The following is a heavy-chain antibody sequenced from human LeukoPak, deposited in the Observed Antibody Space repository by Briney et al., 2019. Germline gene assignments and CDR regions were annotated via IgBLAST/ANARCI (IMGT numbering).Heavy chain of an antibody. V-gene: IGHV3-21*01. D-gene: IGHD2-15*01. CDR3: ARLHCSGGSCYSDAFDI. Sequence: GGSLRLSCAASGFTFSSYSMNWVRQAPGKGLEWVSSISSSSSYIYYADSVKGRFTISRDNAKNSLYLQMNSLRAEDTAVYYCARLHCSGGSCYSDAFDIWGQGTMVTVSS. CDR1: GFTFSSYS. J-gene: IGHJ3*02. CDR2: ISSSSSYI.